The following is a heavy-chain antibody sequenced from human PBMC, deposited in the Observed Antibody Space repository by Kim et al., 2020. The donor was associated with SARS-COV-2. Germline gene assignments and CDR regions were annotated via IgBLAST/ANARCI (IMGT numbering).Heavy chain of an antibody. CDR2: ISCKASSQ. Sequence: GGSLRLSCAASAFTFNSFAMHWVRQAPGKGLEWVAGISCKASSQHYIYSVKGRGTISIASSKNTLSLQMHILRPKDTAAYFCARAVVLVW. CDR3: ARAVVLV. V-gene: IGHV3-30*04. J-gene: IGHJ6*01. CDR1: AFTFNSFA. D-gene: IGHD6-6*01.